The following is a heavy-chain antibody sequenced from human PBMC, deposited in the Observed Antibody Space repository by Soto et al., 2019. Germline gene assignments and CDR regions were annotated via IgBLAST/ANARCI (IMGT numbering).Heavy chain of an antibody. D-gene: IGHD6-6*01. J-gene: IGHJ5*02. CDR3: ATHYHDGGWSSSSTGWLDT. V-gene: IGHV4-39*01. CDR2: IHNSGSP. Sequence: SKTLSLTCTVSAGSNSTSSHYRGWIRHPPGKGLERNGRIHNSGSPSYNPPLKSRVTTSADTTKNKYSMRRSSVTAADTAVYYCATHYHDGGWSSSSTGWLDTWGQGTLVTVS. CDR1: AGSNSTSSHY.